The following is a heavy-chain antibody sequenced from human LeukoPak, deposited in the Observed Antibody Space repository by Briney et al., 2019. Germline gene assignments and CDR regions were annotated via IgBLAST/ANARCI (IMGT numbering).Heavy chain of an antibody. Sequence: PSETLALTCIVSGGSIRSSDHYWAWLRQPPGMGLEWIGCIYHSGSTYYNTSLKSRVTISVDASKNRFSLRLSSVTAADTAMYYCARREFSTMGGFDSWGLGTLVSVSS. CDR3: ARREFSTMGGFDS. CDR2: IYHSGST. D-gene: IGHD5-24*01. J-gene: IGHJ4*02. V-gene: IGHV4-39*01. CDR1: GGSIRSSDHY.